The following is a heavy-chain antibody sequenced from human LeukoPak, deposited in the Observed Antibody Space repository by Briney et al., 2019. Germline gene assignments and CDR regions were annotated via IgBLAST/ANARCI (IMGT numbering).Heavy chain of an antibody. J-gene: IGHJ4*02. D-gene: IGHD5-18*01. Sequence: PGGSLRLSCVAAGFTFSNYAMSWVRQAPGKVLQWVSTISGSGGATYYADSVKGRFTISRDNSKNTLYVQMNSLRAEDTAVYYCAKVGYSYAPRNIDYWGQGTLVTVSS. CDR2: ISGSGGAT. CDR3: AKVGYSYAPRNIDY. V-gene: IGHV3-23*01. CDR1: GFTFSNYA.